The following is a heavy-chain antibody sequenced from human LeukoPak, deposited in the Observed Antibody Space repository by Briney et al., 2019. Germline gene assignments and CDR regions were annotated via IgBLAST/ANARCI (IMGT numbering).Heavy chain of an antibody. CDR2: IYYSGST. J-gene: IGHJ4*02. CDR1: GGSISSYY. CDR3: ARYDFCSGFNLDY. D-gene: IGHD3-3*01. V-gene: IGHV4-59*01. Sequence: SSETLSLTCTVSGGSISSYYWSWIRQPPRKGLEWIGYIYYSGSTNYNPSLKSRVTISVDTSKNQFSLKLSSVTAADTAVYYCARYDFCSGFNLDYSGQGTLVPVSS.